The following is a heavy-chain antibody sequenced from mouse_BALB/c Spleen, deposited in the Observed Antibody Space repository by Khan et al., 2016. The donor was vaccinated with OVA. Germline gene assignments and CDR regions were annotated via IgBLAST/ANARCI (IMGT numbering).Heavy chain of an antibody. V-gene: IGHV3-2*02. Sequence: VQLQESGPGLVKPSQSLSLTCTVTGYSITSDYAWNWIRHFPGNKLEWMGYISSSGSTSYNPSLKSRISITRDTSKHQFFLQLSSVPPEATATYCCASSSGYDYDAWFAFWCQGTLVTVSA. CDR2: ISSSGST. CDR1: GYSITSDYA. CDR3: ASSSGYDYDAWFAF. D-gene: IGHD2-4*01. J-gene: IGHJ3*01.